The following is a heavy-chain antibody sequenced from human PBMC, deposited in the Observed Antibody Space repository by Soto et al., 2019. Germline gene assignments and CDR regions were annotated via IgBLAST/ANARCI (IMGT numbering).Heavy chain of an antibody. CDR2: IYYSGST. J-gene: IGHJ3*02. CDR3: ARRYGGAFES. Sequence: PSETLSLTCTVSGVSISNYYWSWIRQSPWKGLEWIGHIYYSGSTNYNPSLKSRVTISVDTSKNQFSLKLSSVTAADTAGYYCARRYGGAFESWGQGTMVPVSS. V-gene: IGHV4-59*01. CDR1: GVSISNYY. D-gene: IGHD3-10*01.